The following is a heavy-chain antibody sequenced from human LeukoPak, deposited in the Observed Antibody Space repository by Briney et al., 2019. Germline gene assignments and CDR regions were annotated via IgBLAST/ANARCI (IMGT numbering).Heavy chain of an antibody. V-gene: IGHV3-30*01. CDR2: ISYDGSNK. D-gene: IGHD6-6*01. CDR3: ARDRIAAYDWFDP. J-gene: IGHJ5*02. Sequence: GRSLRLSCAASGFTFSSYAMHWVRQAPGKGLEWVAVISYDGSNKYYADSVKGRFTISRDNSKNTLYLQMNSLRAEDTAVYYCARDRIAAYDWFDPWGQGTLVTVYS. CDR1: GFTFSSYA.